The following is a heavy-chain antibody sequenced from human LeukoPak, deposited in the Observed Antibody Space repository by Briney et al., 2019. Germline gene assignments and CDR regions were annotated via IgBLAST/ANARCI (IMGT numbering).Heavy chain of an antibody. J-gene: IGHJ4*02. V-gene: IGHV4-34*01. D-gene: IGHD6-6*01. CDR2: INHSGST. Sequence: PSETLSLTCAVYGGSFSGYYWSWIRQPPGKGLEWIGEINHSGSTNYNPSLKSRVTIPVDTSKNQFSLKLSSVTAAGTAVYYCARAPVSSIAAGGFGYWGQGTLVTVSS. CDR3: ARAPVSSIAAGGFGY. CDR1: GGSFSGYY.